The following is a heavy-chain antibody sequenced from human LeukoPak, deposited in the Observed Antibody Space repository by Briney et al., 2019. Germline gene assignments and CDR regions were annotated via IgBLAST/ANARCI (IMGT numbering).Heavy chain of an antibody. Sequence: GGSLRLSRAASGFTVSSNYLSWVRQAPGKGLEWVSEIYSDGSTYYAASVKGRFSISRDNSKNTVYLQMSSLRGEDTAVYYCARDLREHGVFDIWGQGTMVTVSS. CDR2: IYSDGST. D-gene: IGHD1-26*01. V-gene: IGHV3-53*01. CDR3: ARDLREHGVFDI. CDR1: GFTVSSNY. J-gene: IGHJ3*02.